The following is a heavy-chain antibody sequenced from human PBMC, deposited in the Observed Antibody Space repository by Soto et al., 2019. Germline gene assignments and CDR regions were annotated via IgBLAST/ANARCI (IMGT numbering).Heavy chain of an antibody. CDR3: ARGALGFDP. J-gene: IGHJ5*02. V-gene: IGHV3-13*04. Sequence: EVQVVESGGGLVQPGGSLRLSCAASGFTFSRYDMHWVRQATGRGLEWVSGIGTSGDTYYAGSVKGRFTISRENAKNSVYLQMNRLRAGDTAVYYCARGALGFDPWGQGTLVAVSS. CDR2: IGTSGDT. CDR1: GFTFSRYD. D-gene: IGHD6-6*01.